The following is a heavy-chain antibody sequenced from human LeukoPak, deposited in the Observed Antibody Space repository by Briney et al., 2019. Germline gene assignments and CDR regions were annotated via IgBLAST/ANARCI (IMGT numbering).Heavy chain of an antibody. CDR2: INPNSGGT. Sequence: ASVKVSCKASGYTFTGYYMHWERQAPGQGLEWMGWINPNSGGTNYAQKFQGRVTMTRDTSISTAYMELSRLRSDDTAVYYCARDPLGPPTVTTYYYYGMDVWGQGTTVTVSS. CDR3: ARDPLGPPTVTTYYYYGMDV. V-gene: IGHV1-2*02. CDR1: GYTFTGYY. D-gene: IGHD4-17*01. J-gene: IGHJ6*02.